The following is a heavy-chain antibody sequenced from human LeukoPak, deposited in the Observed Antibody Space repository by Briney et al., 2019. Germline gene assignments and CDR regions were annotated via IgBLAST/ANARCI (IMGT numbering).Heavy chain of an antibody. CDR2: IYYSGST. J-gene: IGHJ5*02. Sequence: SETLSLTCAVYGGSFSGYYWGWIRQPPGKGLEWIGSIYYSGSTYYNPSLKSRVTISVDTSKNQFSLKLSSVTAADTAVYYCVRAGWSLRLGGDWFDPWGQGTLVTVSS. D-gene: IGHD6-19*01. CDR1: GGSFSGYY. CDR3: VRAGWSLRLGGDWFDP. V-gene: IGHV4-34*01.